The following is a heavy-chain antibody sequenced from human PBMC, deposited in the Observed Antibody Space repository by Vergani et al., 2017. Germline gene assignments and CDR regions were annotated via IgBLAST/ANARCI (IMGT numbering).Heavy chain of an antibody. CDR3: AREYSYGRRLYYYYMDV. V-gene: IGHV1-2*02. CDR2: INPNSGGT. CDR1: GYTFTGYY. Sequence: QVQLVQSGAEVKKPGASVKVSCKASGYTFTGYYMHWVRQAPGQGLEWMGWINPNSGGTNYAQKFQGRVTMTRDTSISTAYMELSRLRSDDTAVYYCAREYSYGRRLYYYYMDVWGKGTTVTVSS. J-gene: IGHJ6*03. D-gene: IGHD5-18*01.